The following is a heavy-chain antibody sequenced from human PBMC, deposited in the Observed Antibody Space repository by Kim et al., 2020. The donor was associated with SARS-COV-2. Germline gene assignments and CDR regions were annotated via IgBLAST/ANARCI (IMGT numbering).Heavy chain of an antibody. CDR3: ATAALWFGDTGFDP. Sequence: ASVKVSCKVSGYTLTELSMHWVRQAPGKGLEWMGGFDPEDGETIYAQKFQGRVTMTEDTSTDTAYMELSSLRSEDTAVYYCATAALWFGDTGFDPWGQGTLVTVSS. D-gene: IGHD3-10*01. CDR1: GYTLTELS. V-gene: IGHV1-24*01. CDR2: FDPEDGET. J-gene: IGHJ5*02.